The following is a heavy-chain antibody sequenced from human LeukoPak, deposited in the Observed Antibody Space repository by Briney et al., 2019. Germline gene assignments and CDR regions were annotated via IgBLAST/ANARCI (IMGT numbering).Heavy chain of an antibody. J-gene: IGHJ5*02. CDR3: ARIPSPGWFDP. Sequence: SETLSLTCTVSGDSFSYFYWSWIRQPPGKGLEWIGYIYNSGSTNYNPSLKSRVTISLDTSKNQFSLSLTSVTAADTAVYYCARIPSPGWFDPWGQGTLVTVSS. CDR1: GDSFSYFY. V-gene: IGHV4-59*12. CDR2: IYNSGST.